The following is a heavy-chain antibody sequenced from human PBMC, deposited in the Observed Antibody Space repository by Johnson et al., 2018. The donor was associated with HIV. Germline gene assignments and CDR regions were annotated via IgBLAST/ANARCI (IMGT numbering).Heavy chain of an antibody. D-gene: IGHD3-16*01. V-gene: IGHV3-74*02. CDR3: AKPPSMGADAFDI. CDR1: GFTFSSYW. CDR2: INSDGSST. J-gene: IGHJ3*02. Sequence: VQLVESGGGVVQPGGSLRLSCAASGFTFSSYWMHWVRQAPGKGLVWVSRINSDGSSTSYADSVKGRFNISRDNSKNALYLQMSSLRPEDTAVYYCAKPPSMGADAFDIWGQGAMVTVSS.